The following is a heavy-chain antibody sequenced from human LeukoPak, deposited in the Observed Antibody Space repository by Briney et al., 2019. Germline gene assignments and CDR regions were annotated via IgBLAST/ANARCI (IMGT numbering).Heavy chain of an antibody. J-gene: IGHJ4*02. CDR2: ISGSGDNT. CDR3: AKGRGSPYYFDC. V-gene: IGHV3-23*01. CDR1: GFTFSSYA. Sequence: GGSLRLSCAASGFTFSSYAMTWVRQTPGKGLEWVSGISGSGDNTYYADSVKGRFPASRDNSKNTLYLQMSSLRAEDTAVYYCAKGRGSPYYFDCWGQGTLVTVSS. D-gene: IGHD3-10*01.